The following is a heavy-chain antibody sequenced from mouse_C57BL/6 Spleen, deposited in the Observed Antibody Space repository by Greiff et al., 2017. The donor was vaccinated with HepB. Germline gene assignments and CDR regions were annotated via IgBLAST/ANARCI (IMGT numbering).Heavy chain of an antibody. D-gene: IGHD2-1*01. V-gene: IGHV2-2*01. CDR1: GFSLTSYG. CDR2: IWSGGST. CDR3: ARLLFFAY. J-gene: IGHJ3*01. Sequence: VQLQQSGPGLVQHSQSLSITCTVSGFSLTSYGVHWVRQSPGKGLEWLGVIWSGGSTDYNAAFISRLSISKDNSKSQVFFKMNSLQADDTAIYYCARLLFFAYWGQGTLVTVSA.